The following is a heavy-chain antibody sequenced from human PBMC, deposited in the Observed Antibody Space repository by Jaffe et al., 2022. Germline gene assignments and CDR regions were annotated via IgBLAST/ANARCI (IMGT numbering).Heavy chain of an antibody. Sequence: QVQLQESGPGLVKPSETLSLTCTVSGGSISSYYWSWIRQPPGKGLEWIGYIYYSGSTNYNPSLKSRVTISVDTSKNQFSLKLSSVTAADTAVYYCATQLEPRSYFDYWGQGTLVTVSS. CDR2: IYYSGST. CDR1: GGSISSYY. V-gene: IGHV4-59*01. CDR3: ATQLEPRSYFDY. J-gene: IGHJ4*02. D-gene: IGHD6-6*01.